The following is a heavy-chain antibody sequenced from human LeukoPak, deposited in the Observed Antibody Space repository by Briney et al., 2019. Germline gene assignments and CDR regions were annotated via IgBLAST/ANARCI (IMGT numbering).Heavy chain of an antibody. CDR3: ARVVVAATFFDY. CDR2: IYHSGST. CDR1: GYSISSGYY. D-gene: IGHD2-15*01. Sequence: SETLSLTCAVSGYSISSGYYWGWIRQPPGKGLEWIGSIYHSGSTYYNPSLKSRVTISVDTSKNQFPLKLSSVTAADTAVYYCARVVVAATFFDYWGQGTLVTVSS. V-gene: IGHV4-38-2*01. J-gene: IGHJ4*02.